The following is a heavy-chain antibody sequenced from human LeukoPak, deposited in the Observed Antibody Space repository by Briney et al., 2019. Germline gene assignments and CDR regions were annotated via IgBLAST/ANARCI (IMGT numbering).Heavy chain of an antibody. Sequence: ASVKVSCKASGYTFSSYGISWVRQAPGQGLEGMGWISAYNGNRDYAQKLQGRVTMTTDTSTSTAYMELRSLRSDDTAVYYCAREGRDGYNRYDNWGQGTLVTVPS. V-gene: IGHV1-18*01. CDR2: ISAYNGNR. D-gene: IGHD5-24*01. CDR3: AREGRDGYNRYDN. J-gene: IGHJ4*02. CDR1: GYTFSSYG.